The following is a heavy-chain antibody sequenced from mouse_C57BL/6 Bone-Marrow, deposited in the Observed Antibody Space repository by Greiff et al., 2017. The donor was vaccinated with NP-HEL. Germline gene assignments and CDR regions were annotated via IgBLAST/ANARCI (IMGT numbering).Heavy chain of an antibody. CDR1: GYTFTDYY. D-gene: IGHD3-2*02. J-gene: IGHJ2*01. Sequence: VQLQQSGPELVKPGASVKISCKASGYTFTDYYMNWVKQSHGKSLEWIGDINPNNGGTSYNQKFKGKATLTVDKSSSTAYLELRSLKSEDSAVDYCARSGHYFDYWGKGTTLTVAA. CDR3: ARSGHYFDY. CDR2: INPNNGGT. V-gene: IGHV1-26*01.